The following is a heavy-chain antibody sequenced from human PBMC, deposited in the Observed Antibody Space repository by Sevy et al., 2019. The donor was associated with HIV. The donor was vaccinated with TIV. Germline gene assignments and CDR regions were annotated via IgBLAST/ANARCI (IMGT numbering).Heavy chain of an antibody. CDR3: ARDLGSPVAFDI. CDR2: ISSSGSSI. CDR1: GFTFSNYE. Sequence: GGSLRLSCVASGFTFSNYEMNWVRQAPGKGLEWVSYISSSGSSIYYADSVKGRFSISRDNAKNSLFLQVNSLRAEDTAVYYCARDLGSPVAFDIWGQGTMVTVSS. V-gene: IGHV3-48*03. J-gene: IGHJ3*02. D-gene: IGHD1-26*01.